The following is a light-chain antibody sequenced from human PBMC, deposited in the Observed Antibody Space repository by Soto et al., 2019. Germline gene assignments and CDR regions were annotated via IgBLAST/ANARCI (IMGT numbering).Light chain of an antibody. Sequence: EIVLTQSPGTLSLSPGERATLSCRASQSVSRIHIAWYQQKPGQAPRLLIYVASDRATGIPDRFSGSGTGTDFTLAISRLEPEDFAVYYCEQDGTSWTLGGGTKLAIK. CDR1: QSVSRIH. CDR2: VAS. CDR3: EQDGTSWT. J-gene: IGKJ4*01. V-gene: IGKV3-20*01.